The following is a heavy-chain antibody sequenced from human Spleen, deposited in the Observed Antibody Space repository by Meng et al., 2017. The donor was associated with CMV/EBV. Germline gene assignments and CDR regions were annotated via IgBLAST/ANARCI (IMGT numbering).Heavy chain of an antibody. D-gene: IGHD2-2*03. J-gene: IGHJ4*02. CDR2: INPNSGGT. V-gene: IGHV1-2*02. CDR1: GGTFSSYA. CDR3: ARDFGYCSSTSCYNPFDY. Sequence: ASVKVSCKTSGGTFSSYAITWVRQSPGQGLEWMGGINPNSGGTNYAQKFEGRVTMTRDTSISTAYMELSRLKSDDTAVYYCARDFGYCSSTSCYNPFDYWGQGTLVTVSS.